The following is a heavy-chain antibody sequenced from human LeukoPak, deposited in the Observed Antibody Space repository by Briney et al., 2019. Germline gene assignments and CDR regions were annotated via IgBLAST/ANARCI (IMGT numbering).Heavy chain of an antibody. Sequence: GASVKVSCNASGHSFTGHYLHWVRQTPGQGLEWMGWISSDSGGTSYAQKFQGKVTMTRDTSTSTAYMDLRGLTFDDTAVYYCAITTGRGTTTAYWFDPWAREPWSPSPQ. D-gene: IGHD1-7*01. V-gene: IGHV1-2*02. CDR3: AITTGRGTTTAYWFDP. CDR2: ISSDSGGT. J-gene: IGHJ5*02. CDR1: GHSFTGHY.